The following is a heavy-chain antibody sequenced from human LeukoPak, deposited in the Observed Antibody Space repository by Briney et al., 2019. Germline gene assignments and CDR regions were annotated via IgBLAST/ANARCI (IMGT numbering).Heavy chain of an antibody. CDR3: ARVRGEKGSEFDY. CDR2: INPSSGSI. V-gene: IGHV1-46*01. J-gene: IGHJ4*02. D-gene: IGHD3-10*01. Sequence: ASVKVSCKASGYTFTSYYIHWVRQAPAQGLEWMGIINPSSGSISYAQKFQGRVTMTRDTSTSTVYMELSSLRSEDTAVYYCARVRGEKGSEFDYWGQGTLVTVSS. CDR1: GYTFTSYY.